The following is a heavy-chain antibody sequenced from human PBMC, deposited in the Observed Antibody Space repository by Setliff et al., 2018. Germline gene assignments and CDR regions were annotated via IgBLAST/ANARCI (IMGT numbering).Heavy chain of an antibody. J-gene: IGHJ6*03. D-gene: IGHD3-3*01. CDR2: INHSGST. V-gene: IGHV4-34*01. CDR3: ARMSGFLYMDV. Sequence: PSETLSLTCAVYGGSFSGYYWSWIRQPPGKGLEWIGEINHSGSTNYNPSLKSRVTISVDTSKNQFSLNLSSVTAADTAVYYCARMSGFLYMDVWGKGTTVTVSS. CDR1: GGSFSGYY.